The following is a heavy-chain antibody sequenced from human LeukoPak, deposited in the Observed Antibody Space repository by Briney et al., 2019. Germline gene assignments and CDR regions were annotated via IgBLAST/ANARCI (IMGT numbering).Heavy chain of an antibody. V-gene: IGHV1-69*05. Sequence: SVKVSCKASGGTFSSYAISWVRQAPGQGLEWMGGIIPIFGTANYAQKFQGRVTITTDESTSTAYMELSSLRSEDTAVYYWAREGYCSGGSCYDYWGQGTLVTVSS. CDR2: IIPIFGTA. CDR1: GGTFSSYA. D-gene: IGHD2-15*01. J-gene: IGHJ4*02. CDR3: AREGYCSGGSCYDY.